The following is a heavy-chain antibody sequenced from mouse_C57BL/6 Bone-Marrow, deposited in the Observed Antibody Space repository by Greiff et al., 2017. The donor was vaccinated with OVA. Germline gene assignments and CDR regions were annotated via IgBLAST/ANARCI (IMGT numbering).Heavy chain of an antibody. CDR1: GYTFTSYG. V-gene: IGHV1-81*01. CDR3: ARVISFLF. Sequence: QVQLKQSGAELARPGASVKLSCKASGYTFTSYGISWVKQRTGQGLEWIGEIYPRSGNTYYNEKFKGKATLTADKSSSTAYMELRSLTSEDSAVYFCARVISFLFWGQGTLVTVSA. CDR2: IYPRSGNT. D-gene: IGHD2-4*01. J-gene: IGHJ3*01.